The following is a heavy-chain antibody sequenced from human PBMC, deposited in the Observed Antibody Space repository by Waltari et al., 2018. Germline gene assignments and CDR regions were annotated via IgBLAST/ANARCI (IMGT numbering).Heavy chain of an antibody. CDR3: AREGSGAAGTTFGPNDY. V-gene: IGHV1-2*02. D-gene: IGHD1-7*01. CDR1: GYTFTGYY. Sequence: QVQLVQSGAEVKKPGASVKVSCKASGYTFTGYYMHWVRQAPGQGLEWMGWINPNRGGTNYAQNFQGRVTMTRDTSISTAYMELSRLRSDDTAVYYCAREGSGAAGTTFGPNDYWGQGTLVTVSS. J-gene: IGHJ4*02. CDR2: INPNRGGT.